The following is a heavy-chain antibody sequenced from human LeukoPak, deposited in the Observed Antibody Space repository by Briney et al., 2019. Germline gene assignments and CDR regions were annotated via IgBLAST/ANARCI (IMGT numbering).Heavy chain of an antibody. D-gene: IGHD2-2*01. CDR2: IYPGDSDT. V-gene: IGHV5-51*01. J-gene: IGHJ6*03. CDR1: GYSFTSYW. CDR3: ARRRSGYCSSTSCYDYYYYYMDV. Sequence: GESLKISCKGSGYSFTSYWIGWVRQMPGKGLEWMGIIYPGDSDTRYSPSFQGQVTISADKSISPAYLQWSSLKASDTAMYYCARRRSGYCSSTSCYDYYYYYMDVWGKGTTVTVSS.